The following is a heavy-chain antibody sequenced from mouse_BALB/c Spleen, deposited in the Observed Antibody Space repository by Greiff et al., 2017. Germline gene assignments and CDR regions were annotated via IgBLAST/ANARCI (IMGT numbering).Heavy chain of an antibody. D-gene: IGHD1-1*01. J-gene: IGHJ1*01. CDR3: ARRGITTRYFDV. CDR1: GYTFTSYW. Sequence: VKLMESGAELARPGASVKLSCKASGYTFTSYWMQWVKQRPGQGLEWIGAIYPGDGDTRYTQKFKGKATLTADKSSSTAYMQLSSLASEDSAVYYCARRGITTRYFDVWGAGTTVTVSS. CDR2: IYPGDGDT. V-gene: IGHV1-87*01.